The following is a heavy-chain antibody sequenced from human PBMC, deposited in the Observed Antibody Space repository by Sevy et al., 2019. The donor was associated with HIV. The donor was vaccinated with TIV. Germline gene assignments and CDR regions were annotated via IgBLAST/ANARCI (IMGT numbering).Heavy chain of an antibody. Sequence: SQTLSLTCAISGDSVSSSSTSWNWIRQSPSRGLEWLGRTYYRSKWYNDYAVAVKSRVTINPDTSRSLFSLELNVVIPEATAVYYCARCPSFDYWGQGTLVTVSS. CDR3: ARCPSFDY. V-gene: IGHV6-1*01. J-gene: IGHJ4*02. CDR2: TYYRSKWYN. CDR1: GDSVSSSSTS.